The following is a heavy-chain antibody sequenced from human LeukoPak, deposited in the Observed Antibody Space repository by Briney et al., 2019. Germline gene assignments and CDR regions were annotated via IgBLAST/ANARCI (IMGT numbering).Heavy chain of an antibody. CDR1: GFTFSSYG. CDR2: ISYDGSNK. CDR3: AKDPGDYGDTPPDY. J-gene: IGHJ4*02. Sequence: GGSLRLSCAASGFTFSSYGMHWVRQAPGKGLEWVAVISYDGSNKYYAGSVKGRFTISRDNSKNTLYLQMNSLRAEDTAVYYCAKDPGDYGDTPPDYWGQGTLVTVSS. V-gene: IGHV3-30*18. D-gene: IGHD4-17*01.